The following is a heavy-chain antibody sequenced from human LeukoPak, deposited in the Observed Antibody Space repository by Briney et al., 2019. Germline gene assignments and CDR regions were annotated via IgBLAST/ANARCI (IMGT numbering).Heavy chain of an antibody. D-gene: IGHD6-6*01. Sequence: PSHTLSLTCTVSGGSVRRGNYYCTWIRQPACSGLEWIGRIYTSGTTDYNPSLRTRVTISVDASRNQFSLNLSSVTAADTAVYYCARWSGSVTARNYYYYMDVWGEGTTVTVSS. J-gene: IGHJ6*03. CDR2: IYTSGTT. CDR1: GGSVRRGNYY. CDR3: ARWSGSVTARNYYYYMDV. V-gene: IGHV4-61*02.